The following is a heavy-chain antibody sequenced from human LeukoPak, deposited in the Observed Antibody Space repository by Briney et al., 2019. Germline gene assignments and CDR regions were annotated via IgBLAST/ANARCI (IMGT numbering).Heavy chain of an antibody. Sequence: ASVKVSCKASGYTFTSYGISWVRQTPGQGLEWMGWISAYNGNTNYAQKLQGRVTMTTDTSTSTAYMELRSLRSDDTAVYYCARDKSRSGTPTGYFDYWGQGTLVTVSS. CDR2: ISAYNGNT. V-gene: IGHV1-18*01. J-gene: IGHJ4*02. CDR3: ARDKSRSGTPTGYFDY. D-gene: IGHD1-7*01. CDR1: GYTFTSYG.